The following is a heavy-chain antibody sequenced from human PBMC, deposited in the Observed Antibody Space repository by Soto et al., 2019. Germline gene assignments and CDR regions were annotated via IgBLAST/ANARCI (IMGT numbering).Heavy chain of an antibody. CDR2: INPNTGGT. CDR3: ARGGDSYGYGEYYYYGMDV. CDR1: GYTFTSYY. V-gene: IGHV1-2*04. Sequence: GASVKVSCKASGYTFTSYYVHWVRQAPGQGLEWMGWINPNTGGTNYAQKFQGWVTMTRDTSISTAYMELSRLRSDDTAVYYCARGGDSYGYGEYYYYGMDVWGQGTTVTVSS. J-gene: IGHJ6*02. D-gene: IGHD5-18*01.